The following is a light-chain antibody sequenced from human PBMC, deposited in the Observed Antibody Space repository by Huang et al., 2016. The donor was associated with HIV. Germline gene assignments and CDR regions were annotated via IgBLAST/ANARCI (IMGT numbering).Light chain of an antibody. Sequence: DIQMTQSPSSLSASVGDRVTITCRASQSISSYLNWYQQQPGKAPKLLIYGASSLQSGVPSRFSGGGSGTDFTLRISSLQPGEFATYYCQQSYSTASSFGQGTRLEIK. CDR2: GAS. CDR1: QSISSY. CDR3: QQSYSTASS. V-gene: IGKV1-39*01. J-gene: IGKJ5*01.